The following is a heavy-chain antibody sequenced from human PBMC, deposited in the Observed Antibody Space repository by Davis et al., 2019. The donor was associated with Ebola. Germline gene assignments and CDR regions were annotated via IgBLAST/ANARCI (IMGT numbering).Heavy chain of an antibody. V-gene: IGHV3-9*01. CDR3: AKGRVNYYFDY. J-gene: IGHJ4*02. CDR2: ISWNSGSI. Sequence: GGSLRLSCAASGFTFADYAMHWVRQAPGKGLEWVSGISWNSGSIGYADSVKGRFTISRDNAKNSLYLQMNSLRAEDTALYYCAKGRVNYYFDYWGQGTLVTVSS. CDR1: GFTFADYA. D-gene: IGHD1-20*01.